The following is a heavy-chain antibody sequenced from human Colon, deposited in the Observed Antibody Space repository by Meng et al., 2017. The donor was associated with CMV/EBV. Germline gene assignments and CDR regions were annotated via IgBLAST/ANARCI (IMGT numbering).Heavy chain of an antibody. D-gene: IGHD3-3*01. CDR3: ARYRNFDISSGFSY. J-gene: IGHJ4*02. Sequence: GGSLRLSCEGSGFNFNTYPLHWVRQAPGKGLEWVALISSDGGSSSYADSVKGRFTLSRDSSKNTVYLQMNSLRRDDTGVYFCARYRNFDISSGFSYWGQGTKVTVSS. CDR2: ISSDGGSS. CDR1: GFNFNTYP. V-gene: IGHV3-30-3*01.